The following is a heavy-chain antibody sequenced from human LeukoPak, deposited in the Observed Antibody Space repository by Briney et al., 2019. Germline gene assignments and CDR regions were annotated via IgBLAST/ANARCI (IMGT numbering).Heavy chain of an antibody. V-gene: IGHV4-59*08. CDR1: GGSISSYY. CDR3: ARLHTAMAHYYGKDV. J-gene: IGHJ6*02. CDR2: IYYSGST. D-gene: IGHD5-18*01. Sequence: SETLSLTCTVSGGSISSYYWSWIRQPPGKGLEWIGYIYYSGSTNYNPSLKSRVTISVDTSKNQFSLKLSSVTAADTAVYYCARLHTAMAHYYGKDVWGQGTTVTVSS.